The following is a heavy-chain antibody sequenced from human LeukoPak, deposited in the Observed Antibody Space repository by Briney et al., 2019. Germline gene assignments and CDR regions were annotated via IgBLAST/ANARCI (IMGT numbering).Heavy chain of an antibody. J-gene: IGHJ4*02. CDR3: AKLNIAVAGTDYFDY. D-gene: IGHD6-19*01. Sequence: GGSLRLSCAASGFTFNSYFMHWVRQAPGKGLEWVAFIRYDGSNKYYADSVKGRFTISRDNSKNTLYLQMNSLRAEDTAVYYCAKLNIAVAGTDYFDYWGQGTLVTVSS. V-gene: IGHV3-30*02. CDR1: GFTFNSYF. CDR2: IRYDGSNK.